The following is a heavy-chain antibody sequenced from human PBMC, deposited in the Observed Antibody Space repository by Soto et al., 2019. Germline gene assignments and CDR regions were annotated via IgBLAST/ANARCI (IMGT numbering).Heavy chain of an antibody. Sequence: LRLSCAASGFTFSSYAMHWVRQAPGKGLEWVAVISYDGSNKYYADSVKGRFTISRDDSKNTLYLQMNSLRAEDTAVYYCARDFEHHYYYGMDVWGQGTTVTVSS. CDR2: ISYDGSNK. J-gene: IGHJ6*02. V-gene: IGHV3-30-3*01. CDR3: ARDFEHHYYYGMDV. CDR1: GFTFSSYA.